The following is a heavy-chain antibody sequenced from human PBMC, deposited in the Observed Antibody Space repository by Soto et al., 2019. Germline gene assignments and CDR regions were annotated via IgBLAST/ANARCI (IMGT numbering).Heavy chain of an antibody. V-gene: IGHV1-18*01. J-gene: IGHJ4*02. CDR3: ARASAGALYDF. CDR2: ISGYNGYP. D-gene: IGHD6-13*01. Sequence: QVQLVQSGAEVRKPGASVNVSCKTSGYIFTNYGVAWVRQAPGQGLELVAWISGYNGYPKHTQKFQGRVTVTTDTTTRTGYMELRNLRSDDTAVYYCARASAGALYDFWGQRTRVTVSS. CDR1: GYIFTNYG.